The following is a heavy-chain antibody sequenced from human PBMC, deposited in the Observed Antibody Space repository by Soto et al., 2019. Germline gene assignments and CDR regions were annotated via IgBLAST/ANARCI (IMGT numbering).Heavy chain of an antibody. V-gene: IGHV3-43D*04. J-gene: IGHJ6*02. D-gene: IGHD3-3*01. CDR2: ISWHGGST. CDR3: AKDSPAHYYDFWSGFSPKKNYGMDV. CDR1: GFTFDDYA. Sequence: PGGSLRLACAASGFTFDDYAMQWVRQAQRKGLEWVALISWHGGSTYYADPVNRRFTTSSDNSNTSLYLQMNRLLAEDTALYYCAKDSPAHYYDFWSGFSPKKNYGMDVWGQGTTVTVSS.